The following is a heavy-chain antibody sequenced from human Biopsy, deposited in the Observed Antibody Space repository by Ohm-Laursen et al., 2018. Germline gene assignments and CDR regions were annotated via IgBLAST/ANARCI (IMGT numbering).Heavy chain of an antibody. CDR1: YGSISGHF. Sequence: SETLSLTCAVTYGSISGHFWSWIRQAPGKGLEWIGYVYYNGNTNYSPSLKSRATISLDTSKDRFSLKLTSVTAADTAVYYCARTPGKAVAGRFLDLWGRGTLVTVPS. V-gene: IGHV4-59*11. CDR2: VYYNGNT. CDR3: ARTPGKAVAGRFLDL. D-gene: IGHD6-19*01. J-gene: IGHJ2*01.